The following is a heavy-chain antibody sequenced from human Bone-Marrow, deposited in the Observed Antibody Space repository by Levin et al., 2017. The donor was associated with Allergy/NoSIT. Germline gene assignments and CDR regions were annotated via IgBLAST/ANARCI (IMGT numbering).Heavy chain of an antibody. CDR3: ARDYLYGLGRHSPYGMDV. CDR1: GGSIDSVDDY. Sequence: SETLSLTCTVSGGSIDSVDDYWSWVRQTPGRGLEWIGYIDSRGSTYYNPSLKSRISMSVDRSKSQFSLELSSVTAADSAVYYCARDYLYGLGRHSPYGMDVWGPGTTVTVSS. CDR2: IDSRGST. J-gene: IGHJ6*02. D-gene: IGHD3-10*01. V-gene: IGHV4-30-4*01.